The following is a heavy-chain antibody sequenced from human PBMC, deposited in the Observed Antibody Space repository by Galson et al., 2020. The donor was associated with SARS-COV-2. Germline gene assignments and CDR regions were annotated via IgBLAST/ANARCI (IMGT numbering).Heavy chain of an antibody. V-gene: IGHV3-13*01. CDR3: ARGSTTAEYYYYYYYMDV. CDR1: GFTFSSYD. D-gene: IGHD1-1*01. CDR2: IGTAGDT. J-gene: IGHJ6*03. Sequence: GGSLRLSCAASGFTFSSYDMHWVRQATGKGLEWVSAIGTAGDTYYPGSVKGRFTISRENAKNSLYLQMNSLRAGDTAVYYCARGSTTAEYYYYYYYMDVGGKGTTFTVSS.